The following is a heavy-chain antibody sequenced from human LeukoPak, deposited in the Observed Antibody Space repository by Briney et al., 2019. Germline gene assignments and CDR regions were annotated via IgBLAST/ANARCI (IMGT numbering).Heavy chain of an antibody. J-gene: IGHJ3*02. CDR2: IYYSGST. Sequence: PSETLSLTCTVSGGSMNKYYWNWIRQPPGKGLEWIGYIYYSGSTNYNPSLKSRVTISVDTSKNQFSLKLSSVTAADTAVYYCARVRSGYYLGSAFDIWGQGTMVTVSS. CDR1: GGSMNKYY. V-gene: IGHV4-59*01. CDR3: ARVRSGYYLGSAFDI. D-gene: IGHD3-22*01.